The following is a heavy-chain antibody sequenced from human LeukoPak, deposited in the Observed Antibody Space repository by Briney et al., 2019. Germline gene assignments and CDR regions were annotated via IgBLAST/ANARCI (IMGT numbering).Heavy chain of an antibody. CDR3: ARDSPVQTTYFDY. CDR2: IIPIFGTA. J-gene: IGHJ4*02. Sequence: ASVKVSCKASGGTFSSYAISWVRQAPGQGPEWMGRIIPIFGTANYAQKFQGRVTITTDESTSTAYMELSSLRSEDTAVYYCARDSPVQTTYFDYWGQGTLVTVSP. CDR1: GGTFSSYA. D-gene: IGHD1-7*01. V-gene: IGHV1-69*05.